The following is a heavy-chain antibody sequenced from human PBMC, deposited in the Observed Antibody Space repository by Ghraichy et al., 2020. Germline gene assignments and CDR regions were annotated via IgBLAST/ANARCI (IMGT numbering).Heavy chain of an antibody. CDR2: INHSGST. Sequence: SETLSLTCAVYGGSFSGYYWSWIRQPPGKGLEWIGEINHSGSTNYNPSLKSRVTISVDTSKNQFSLKLSSVTAADTAVYYCSRVAIGPPPVPYDSSGPGIDYWGQGTLVTVSS. D-gene: IGHD3-22*01. J-gene: IGHJ4*02. CDR1: GGSFSGYY. V-gene: IGHV4-34*01. CDR3: SRVAIGPPPVPYDSSGPGIDY.